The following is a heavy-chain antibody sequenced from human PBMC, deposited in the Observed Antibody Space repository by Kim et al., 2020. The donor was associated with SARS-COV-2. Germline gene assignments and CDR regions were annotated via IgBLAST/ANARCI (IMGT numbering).Heavy chain of an antibody. D-gene: IGHD1-1*01. J-gene: IGHJ3*02. V-gene: IGHV5-10-1*01. Sequence: PSFQGHVTISADKSISPAYLQWSSLKASDTAMYYCARRAKTSTPDAFDIWGQGTMVTVSS. CDR3: ARRAKTSTPDAFDI.